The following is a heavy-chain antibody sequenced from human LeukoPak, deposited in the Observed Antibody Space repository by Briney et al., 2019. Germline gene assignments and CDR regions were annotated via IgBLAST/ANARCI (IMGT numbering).Heavy chain of an antibody. V-gene: IGHV3-30*04. CDR2: ISYDGSNE. CDR3: AKDSHPYDYVWGSPDLAYDAFDI. J-gene: IGHJ3*02. Sequence: PGGSLRLSCAASGFTFSSYVMHWVRQAPGKGLEWVAIISYDGSNEYYADSVKGRFTISRDNSKNTLYLQMNSLRAEDTAVYYCAKDSHPYDYVWGSPDLAYDAFDIWGQGTMVTVSS. D-gene: IGHD3-16*01. CDR1: GFTFSSYV.